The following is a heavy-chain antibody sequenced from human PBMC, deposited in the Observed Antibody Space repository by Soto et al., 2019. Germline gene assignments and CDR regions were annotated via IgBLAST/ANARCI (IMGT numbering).Heavy chain of an antibody. CDR3: ARVPSDGLGSYSDSDY. CDR1: GFTFSSYG. D-gene: IGHD3-10*01. Sequence: PGGSLRLSCAASGFTFSSYGMHWVRQAPGKGLEWVAVIWYDGSNKYYADSVKGRFTISRDNSKNTLYLQMNSLRAEDTAVYYCARVPSDGLGSYSDSDYWGPGTLVTVLL. CDR2: IWYDGSNK. J-gene: IGHJ4*02. V-gene: IGHV3-33*01.